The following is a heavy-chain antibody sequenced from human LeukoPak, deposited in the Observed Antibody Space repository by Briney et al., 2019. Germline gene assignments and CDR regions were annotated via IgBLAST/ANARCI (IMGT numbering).Heavy chain of an antibody. CDR1: AYSISSSNW. CDR3: ASSRTSDFDY. Sequence: SETLSLTCAVSAYSISSSNWWAWIRQPPGKGLEWIGYIYYSGSTYYNPSLKSRVTMSVDTSKNQFSLKLSSVTAADTAVYYCASSRTSDFDYWGQGTLVTVSS. CDR2: IYYSGST. J-gene: IGHJ4*02. V-gene: IGHV4-28*01.